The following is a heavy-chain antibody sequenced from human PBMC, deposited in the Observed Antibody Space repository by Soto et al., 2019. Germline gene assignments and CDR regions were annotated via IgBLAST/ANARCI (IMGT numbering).Heavy chain of an antibody. CDR3: AAGGGLPRYY. D-gene: IGHD5-12*01. V-gene: IGHV4-30-2*01. Sequence: QLQLQESGSGLVKPSQTLSLTCAVSGGSISSGGYSWSWIRQPPGKGLEWIGYIYHSGSTYYNPSRRSRVTISVDRSQNQFSLQLSSVTAADTAVYYCAAGGGLPRYYWGQGTLVTVSS. CDR2: IYHSGST. CDR1: GGSISSGGYS. J-gene: IGHJ4*02.